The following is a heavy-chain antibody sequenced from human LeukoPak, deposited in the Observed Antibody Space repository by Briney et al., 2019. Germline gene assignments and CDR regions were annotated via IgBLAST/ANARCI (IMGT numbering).Heavy chain of an antibody. CDR2: INPNSGGT. V-gene: IGHV1-2*02. CDR1: GYTFTGYY. CDR3: AREKGVRGPRGNWFDP. J-gene: IGHJ5*02. D-gene: IGHD3-10*01. Sequence: ASVKVSCKASGYTFTGYYMHWVRQAPGQGLEWMGWINPNSGGTNYAQKFQGRVTLTRDTTISTTYMELSRLRSDDTAFYYCAREKGVRGPRGNWFDPWGQGTLVTVSS.